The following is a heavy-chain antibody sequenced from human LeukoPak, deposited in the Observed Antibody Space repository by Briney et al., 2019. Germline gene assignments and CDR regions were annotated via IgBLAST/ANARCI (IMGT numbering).Heavy chain of an antibody. CDR1: GFTVSNNY. CDR2: IYSGGST. Sequence: GGSLRLSCTASGFTVSNNYMSWVRQAPGKGLEWVSVIYSGGSTYHADSVKGRFIISRDNSKNTLNLQMNSLRVEDSAVYYCAGDRYSYSYALDCWGQGTLVTVSS. CDR3: AGDRYSYSYALDC. V-gene: IGHV3-66*02. D-gene: IGHD5-18*01. J-gene: IGHJ4*02.